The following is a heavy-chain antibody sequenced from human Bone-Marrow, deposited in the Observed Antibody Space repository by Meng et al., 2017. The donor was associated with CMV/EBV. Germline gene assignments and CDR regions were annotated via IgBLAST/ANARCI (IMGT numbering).Heavy chain of an antibody. CDR3: ARGWVVVAATWSYYYYYGMDG. V-gene: IGHV1-8*03. D-gene: IGHD2-15*01. J-gene: IGHJ6*02. Sequence: ASVKVSCKASGYTFTSYDINWVRQATGQGLEWMGWMNPNSGNTGYAQKFQGRVTITRNTSISTAYMELSSLRSEDTAVYYCARGWVVVAATWSYYYYYGMDGWGQGTTVTVSS. CDR1: GYTFTSYD. CDR2: MNPNSGNT.